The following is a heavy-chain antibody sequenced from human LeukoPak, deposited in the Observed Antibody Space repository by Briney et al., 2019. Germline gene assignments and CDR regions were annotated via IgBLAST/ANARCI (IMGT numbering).Heavy chain of an antibody. D-gene: IGHD6-19*01. Sequence: GGALRLSCAASGFTFSSYGMHGVRQAPGKGLEWVAVIWYDGSNKYYADSVKGRFTISRDNSKNTLFLQMNSLRAEDTAVYYCARADHGWYTFDYWGQGTLVTVPS. J-gene: IGHJ4*02. CDR3: ARADHGWYTFDY. CDR1: GFTFSSYG. V-gene: IGHV3-33*01. CDR2: IWYDGSNK.